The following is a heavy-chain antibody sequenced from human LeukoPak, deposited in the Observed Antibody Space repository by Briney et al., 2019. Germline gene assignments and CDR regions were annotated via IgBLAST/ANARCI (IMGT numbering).Heavy chain of an antibody. CDR3: ARDGYSGYLGGDY. Sequence: ASVKVSCKASGYTFTSYYMHWVRQAPGQGLEWMGIINPSGGSTGYAQKFQGRVTMTRDMSTSTVYMELSSLRSEDTAVYYCARDGYSGYLGGDYWGQGTLVTVSS. V-gene: IGHV1-46*01. CDR1: GYTFTSYY. CDR2: INPSGGST. J-gene: IGHJ4*02. D-gene: IGHD5-12*01.